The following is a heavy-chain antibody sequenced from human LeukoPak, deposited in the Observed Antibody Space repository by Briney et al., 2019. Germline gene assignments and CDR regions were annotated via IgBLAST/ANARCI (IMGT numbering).Heavy chain of an antibody. Sequence: SETLSLTCAVSGDSISGDPYSWTWIRQPPGKGLEWIVYIYHSGSAYYNPSLKSRVTISVDRSKNQFSLKLSSVTAADTAVYYCATSEVGRWPKKGRAFDNWGQGTMVTVSS. V-gene: IGHV4-30-2*01. CDR2: IYHSGSA. CDR1: GDSISGDPYS. CDR3: ATSEVGRWPKKGRAFDN. J-gene: IGHJ3*02. D-gene: IGHD2-15*01.